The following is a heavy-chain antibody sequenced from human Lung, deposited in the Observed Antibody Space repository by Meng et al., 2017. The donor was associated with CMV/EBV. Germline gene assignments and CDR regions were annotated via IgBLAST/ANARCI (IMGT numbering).Heavy chain of an antibody. V-gene: IGHV3-21*01. D-gene: IGHD6-19*01. Sequence: GGSLRLSCAASGFTFSSYSMNWVRQAPGKGLEWVSSISSSSSYIYHADSVKGRFTISRDNAKNSLYLQMNSLRAEDTAVYYCATSRGSGWYRIGWFDPWGQGTLVTVSS. CDR2: ISSSSSYI. J-gene: IGHJ5*02. CDR3: ATSRGSGWYRIGWFDP. CDR1: GFTFSSYS.